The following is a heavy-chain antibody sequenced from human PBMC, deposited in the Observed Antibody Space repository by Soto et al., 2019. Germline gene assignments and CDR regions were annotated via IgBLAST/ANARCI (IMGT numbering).Heavy chain of an antibody. CDR2: IDPSDSYT. J-gene: IGHJ4*02. CDR3: ARQATYGDYVYRY. V-gene: IGHV5-10-1*01. CDR1: GYSFSSYW. D-gene: IGHD4-17*01. Sequence: GESLKISCKGSGYSFSSYWISWVRQMPGKGLEWMGRIDPSDSYTNYSPSFQGHVTISADKSISTAYLQWSSLKASDTAMYYCARQATYGDYVYRYWGQGTLVTASS.